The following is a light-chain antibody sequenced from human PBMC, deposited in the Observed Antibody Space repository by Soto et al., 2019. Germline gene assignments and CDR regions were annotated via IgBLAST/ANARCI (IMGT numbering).Light chain of an antibody. J-gene: IGLJ3*02. CDR3: GTWDSSLKAWL. CDR1: SSNIGRNF. CDR2: DNG. V-gene: IGLV1-51*01. Sequence: QSVLTQPPSVSAAPGQTVTISCSGSSSNIGRNFVSWYQQLPGTGPKLLIYDNGKRPSGTPGRFSGSKSGMSATLAITGLQTGDEADYYCGTWDSSLKAWLFGAGTKLTVL.